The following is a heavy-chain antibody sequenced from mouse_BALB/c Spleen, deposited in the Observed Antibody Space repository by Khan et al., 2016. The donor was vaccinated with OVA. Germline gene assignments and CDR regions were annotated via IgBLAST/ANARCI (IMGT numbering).Heavy chain of an antibody. CDR1: GDPITSGY. CDR2: IIYTGYT. V-gene: IGHV3-8*02. D-gene: IGHD2-14*01. J-gene: IGHJ3*01. CDR3: ARSTYRYSFVY. Sequence: EVQLQESGPSLVKPAQTLSLTCSVTGDPITSGYWNWIRKFPGNKLEYMGYIIYTGYTYYNPSLKSRLSTTRHTSKNQYHLNLNSVTDEDTATYYCARSTYRYSFVYWGQGTLVTVSA.